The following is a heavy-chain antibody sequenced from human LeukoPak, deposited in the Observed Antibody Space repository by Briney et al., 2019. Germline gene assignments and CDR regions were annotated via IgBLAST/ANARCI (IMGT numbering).Heavy chain of an antibody. V-gene: IGHV3-48*04. Sequence: GGSLRLSCAASGFTFSSYSMNWVRQAPGKGLEWVSYISSSGSTIYYADSVKGRFTISRDNAKNSLYLQMNSLRAEDTAVYYCARGSSSTMIVVVIELDYWGQGTLVTVSS. J-gene: IGHJ4*02. D-gene: IGHD3-22*01. CDR2: ISSSGSTI. CDR3: ARGSSSTMIVVVIELDY. CDR1: GFTFSSYS.